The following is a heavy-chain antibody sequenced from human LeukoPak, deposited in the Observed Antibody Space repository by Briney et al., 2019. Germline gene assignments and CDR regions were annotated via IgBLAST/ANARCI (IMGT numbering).Heavy chain of an antibody. V-gene: IGHV5-51*01. D-gene: IGHD4-17*01. CDR2: IYPGDSDT. J-gene: IGHJ2*01. Sequence: GESPKISCKGSGYSFTTYWIGWVRQMPGKGLEWMGIIYPGDSDTRYSPSFQGQVTISADKSISTAYLQWSSLKASDTAMYYCARLAGYGDYSPSYWYFDLWGRGTLVTVSS. CDR3: ARLAGYGDYSPSYWYFDL. CDR1: GYSFTTYW.